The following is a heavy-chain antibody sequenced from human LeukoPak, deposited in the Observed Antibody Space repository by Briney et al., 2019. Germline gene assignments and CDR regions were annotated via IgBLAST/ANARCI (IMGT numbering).Heavy chain of an antibody. D-gene: IGHD1-26*01. Sequence: GGSLRLSCAASGFTFSTFWMSWVRQAPGKGLEWVANIKEDGSEKRYVDSVKGRFTISRDNAKNPLYLQMNSLRAEDTAVYYCARDKIVGATKLDYWGQGTLVTVSS. J-gene: IGHJ4*02. CDR3: ARDKIVGATKLDY. CDR1: GFTFSTFW. V-gene: IGHV3-7*01. CDR2: IKEDGSEK.